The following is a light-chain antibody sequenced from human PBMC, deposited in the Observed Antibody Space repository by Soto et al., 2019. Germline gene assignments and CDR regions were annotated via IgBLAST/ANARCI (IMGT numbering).Light chain of an antibody. V-gene: IGLV2-18*02. J-gene: IGLJ1*01. Sequence: QSALTQPPSVSGSPGQSVAISCTGTSSDIGSYNRVAWYQQPPGTAPKLIIYEVSNRPSGVPDRFSGSKSGNTASLTISGLQAEDEADYYCSSFTTGSTYVFGTGTKLTVL. CDR2: EVS. CDR1: SSDIGSYNR. CDR3: SSFTTGSTYV.